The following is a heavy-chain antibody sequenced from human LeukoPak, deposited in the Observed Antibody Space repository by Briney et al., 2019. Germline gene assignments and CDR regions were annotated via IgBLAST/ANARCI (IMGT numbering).Heavy chain of an antibody. CDR3: AREGYYSSSWPASDY. CDR1: GGSISSYY. V-gene: IGHV4-59*12. J-gene: IGHJ4*02. D-gene: IGHD6-13*01. Sequence: NSSETLSLTCTVSGGSISSYYWSWIRQPPGKGLEWIGYIYYSGSTNYNPSLKSRVTISVDTSKNQFSLKLSSVTAADTAVYYCAREGYYSSSWPASDYWGQGTLVTVSS. CDR2: IYYSGST.